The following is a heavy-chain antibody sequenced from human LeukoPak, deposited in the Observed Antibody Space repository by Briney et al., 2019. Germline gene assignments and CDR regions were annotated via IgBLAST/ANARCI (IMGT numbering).Heavy chain of an antibody. V-gene: IGHV3-23*01. J-gene: IGHJ4*02. CDR3: ASVYSSGRVPFDY. Sequence: GGSLRLSCAASGFTFSSYAMSWVRQAPGKGLEWVSAIGGSGGSTYYADSVKGRFTISRDNSKNTLYLQMNSLRAEDTAVYYCASVYSSGRVPFDYWGQGTLVTVSS. D-gene: IGHD6-19*01. CDR2: IGGSGGST. CDR1: GFTFSSYA.